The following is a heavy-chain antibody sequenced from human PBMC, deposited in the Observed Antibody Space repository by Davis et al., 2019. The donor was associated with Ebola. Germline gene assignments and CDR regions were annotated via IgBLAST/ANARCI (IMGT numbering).Heavy chain of an antibody. CDR2: IKQDGSEK. D-gene: IGHD6-13*01. J-gene: IGHJ4*02. V-gene: IGHV3-7*03. CDR3: AREDLAAAGTTDY. Sequence: GGSLRLSCAASGFTFSSYGMHWVRQAPGKGLEWVANIKQDGSEKYYVDSVKGRFTISRDNAKNSLYLQMNSLRAEDTAVYYCAREDLAAAGTTDYWGQGTLVTVSS. CDR1: GFTFSSYG.